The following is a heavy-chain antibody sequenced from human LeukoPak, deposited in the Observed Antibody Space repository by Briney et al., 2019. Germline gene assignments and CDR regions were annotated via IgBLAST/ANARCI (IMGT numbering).Heavy chain of an antibody. J-gene: IGHJ4*02. V-gene: IGHV3-7*02. CDR1: GFTFRRYW. CDR2: IKQDGSEK. Sequence: GGSLRLSCAASGFTFRRYWMSWARQASGKGLEWVANIKQDGSEKYYVDSVEGRFTISRDNAKNSLYLQMNSLGAEDTAVYYCVGLGENYWGQGTLVTVSS. D-gene: IGHD3-10*01. CDR3: VGLGENY.